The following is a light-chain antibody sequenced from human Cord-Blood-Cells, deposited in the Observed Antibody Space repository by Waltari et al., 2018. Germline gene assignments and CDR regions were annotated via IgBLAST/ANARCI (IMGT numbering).Light chain of an antibody. CDR3: CSYAGSSTWV. CDR1: SSDVGSSNL. J-gene: IGLJ3*02. Sequence: HSALTQPASVSGSPGQSITISYTGTSSDVGSSNLVSWYQQHPGKAPKLMIYEGSKRPSGVSNRFSGSKSGNTASLTISGLQAEDEADYYCCSYAGSSTWVFGGGTKLTVL. CDR2: EGS. V-gene: IGLV2-23*01.